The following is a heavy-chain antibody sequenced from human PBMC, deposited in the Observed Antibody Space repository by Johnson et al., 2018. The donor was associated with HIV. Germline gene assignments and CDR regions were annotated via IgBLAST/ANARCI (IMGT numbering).Heavy chain of an antibody. CDR2: ITYDGSNK. CDR1: GFTFSNYG. D-gene: IGHD3-16*01. J-gene: IGHJ3*02. Sequence: QVQLVESGGGLVQPGGSLRLSCAASGFTFSNYGMHWVRQAPGKGLEWVALITYDGSNKYYADSVKGRFTISRDNSKNTLYLQMNSLRAEDTAIYYCAKRPIMIAFGEINGFDIWGQGTTVTVSS. CDR3: AKRPIMIAFGEINGFDI. V-gene: IGHV3-30*18.